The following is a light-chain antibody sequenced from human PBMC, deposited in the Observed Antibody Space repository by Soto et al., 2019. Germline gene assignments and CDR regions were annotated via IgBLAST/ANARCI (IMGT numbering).Light chain of an antibody. V-gene: IGKV1-9*01. CDR1: RGISSY. CDR3: QQLNSYPLT. Sequence: DIPLTQSPSFLSASVGDRVIITCRASRGISSYLAWYQQKPGKAPNLLIYAASTLQSGVPSRFSGSGSGTEFTLTISSLQPEDFATYYCQQLNSYPLTFGGGTKVEIK. CDR2: AAS. J-gene: IGKJ4*01.